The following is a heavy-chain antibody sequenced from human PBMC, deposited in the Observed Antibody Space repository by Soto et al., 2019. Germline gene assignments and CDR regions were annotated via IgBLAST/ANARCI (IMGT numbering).Heavy chain of an antibody. CDR3: ARELDYGDSLPGYFYL. Sequence: EVQLVESGGGLVKPGGSLRLSCAASGFTFSSYSMNWVRQSPGKGLEWVSSIISSSSYIYYSYSLKCILTISREKAKNSMYMQMNRMRAEDTAVYYCARELDYGDSLPGYFYLWGRGTLVTVSS. D-gene: IGHD4-17*01. V-gene: IGHV3-21*01. J-gene: IGHJ2*01. CDR1: GFTFSSYS. CDR2: IISSSSYI.